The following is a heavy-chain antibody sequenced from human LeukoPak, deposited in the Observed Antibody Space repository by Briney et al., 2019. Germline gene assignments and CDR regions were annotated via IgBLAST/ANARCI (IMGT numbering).Heavy chain of an antibody. Sequence: ASVKVSCKASGYTFTAYYMLWVRQAPGQGLQWMGWINPSSGGTNHAQKFQGRVTMTWDTSISTAYMELSRLRSDDTAVYYCARDRETYGSGSYYIDYWGQGTLDTVSS. D-gene: IGHD3-10*01. V-gene: IGHV1-2*02. CDR3: ARDRETYGSGSYYIDY. CDR1: GYTFTAYY. CDR2: INPSSGGT. J-gene: IGHJ4*02.